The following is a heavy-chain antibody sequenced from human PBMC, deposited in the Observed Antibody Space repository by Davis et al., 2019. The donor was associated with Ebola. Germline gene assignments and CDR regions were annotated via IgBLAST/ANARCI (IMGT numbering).Heavy chain of an antibody. CDR2: ISSSSSYI. CDR1: GFTVSSNY. CDR3: AKDIVYDSSGLDY. Sequence: GGSLRLSCAASGFTVSSNYMSWVRQAPGKGLEWVSSISSSSSYIYYADSVKGRFTISRDNAKNSLYLQMNSLRAEDTALYYCAKDIVYDSSGLDYWGQGTLVTVSS. J-gene: IGHJ4*02. V-gene: IGHV3-21*04. D-gene: IGHD3-22*01.